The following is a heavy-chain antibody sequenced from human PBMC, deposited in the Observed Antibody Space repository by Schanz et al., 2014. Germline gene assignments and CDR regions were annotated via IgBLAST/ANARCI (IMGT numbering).Heavy chain of an antibody. Sequence: EVQLVESGGGLIQPGGSLRLSCAVSGFTVNTNYMSWVRQAPGKGLEWISSMYINSGSTQYADSVKGRFIISRDSSKNTLFLQMNSLRAEDTAVYYCAKAGSGWSTAGYYYWGQGTLVAVSS. CDR1: GFTVNTNY. V-gene: IGHV3-53*01. CDR2: MYINSGST. CDR3: AKAGSGWSTAGYYY. D-gene: IGHD6-19*01. J-gene: IGHJ4*02.